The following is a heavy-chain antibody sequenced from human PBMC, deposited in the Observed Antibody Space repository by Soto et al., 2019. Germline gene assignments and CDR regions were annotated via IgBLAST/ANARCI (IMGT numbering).Heavy chain of an antibody. V-gene: IGHV3-23*01. D-gene: IGHD6-6*01. Sequence: GGSLRLSCAASGFTFSSYAMSWVRQAPGKGLEWVLVISGSGGSTYYADSVKGRFTISRDNSKNTLYLQMNSLRAEDTAVYYCAKVSGAARLDYFDYWGQGTLVTVSS. J-gene: IGHJ4*02. CDR2: ISGSGGST. CDR3: AKVSGAARLDYFDY. CDR1: GFTFSSYA.